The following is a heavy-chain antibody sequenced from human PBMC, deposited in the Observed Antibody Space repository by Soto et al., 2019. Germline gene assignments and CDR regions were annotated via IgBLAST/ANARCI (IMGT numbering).Heavy chain of an antibody. V-gene: IGHV5-51*01. CDR1: GYSFTSYW. D-gene: IGHD3-10*01. J-gene: IGHJ4*02. Sequence: PGESLKISCKGSGYSFTSYWIGWVRQMPGKGLEWMGIIYPGDSDTRYSPSFQGQVTISADKSISTAYLQWSSLKASDTAMYYCAMIHVWFGELSEFDYWGQGTLVTVSS. CDR2: IYPGDSDT. CDR3: AMIHVWFGELSEFDY.